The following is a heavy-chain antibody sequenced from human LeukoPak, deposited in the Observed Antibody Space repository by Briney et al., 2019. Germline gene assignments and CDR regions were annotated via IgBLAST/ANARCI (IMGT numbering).Heavy chain of an antibody. Sequence: QTGGSLRLSCAASGFTFSSYAMSWVRQAPGKGLEWVSAISGSGGSTYYADSVKGRFTISRDNSKNTLYLQMNSLRAEDTAVYYCAKDRRRGPITPSYGYWGQGTLVTVSS. CDR2: ISGSGGST. CDR1: GFTFSSYA. V-gene: IGHV3-23*01. CDR3: AKDRRRGPITPSYGY. D-gene: IGHD5-24*01. J-gene: IGHJ4*02.